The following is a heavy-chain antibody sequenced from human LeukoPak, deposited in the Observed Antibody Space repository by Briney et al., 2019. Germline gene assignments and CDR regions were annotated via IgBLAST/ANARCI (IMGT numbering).Heavy chain of an antibody. CDR2: IKQDGSEK. V-gene: IGHV3-7*05. Sequence: GGSLRLSCTASTLTLNNYWMSWVRQAPGKGLEWVAYIKQDGSEKYHVDSVKGRFTISRDNAKNSLYLQMNSLRAEDTAVYYCASRAGYTGSWSAFDYWGQGTLVTVSS. D-gene: IGHD6-13*01. CDR3: ASRAGYTGSWSAFDY. J-gene: IGHJ4*02. CDR1: TLTLNNYW.